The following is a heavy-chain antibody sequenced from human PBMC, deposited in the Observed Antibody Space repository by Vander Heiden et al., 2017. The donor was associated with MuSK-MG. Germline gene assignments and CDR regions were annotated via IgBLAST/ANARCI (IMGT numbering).Heavy chain of an antibody. CDR2: STSTTSIK. CDR3: ARVDRSLRIYYYYLRDV. Sequence: EVYLEAYGGGPVQPGGSLRLSCAASGFIFSTYGLNWVRQAPGRGLEWIAYSTSTTSIKYYADSVKGRFTLSRDNSKKSLYLPMDSLRAEDTAVYYCARVDRSLRIYYYYLRDVWGNGTKVIVSS. V-gene: IGHV3-48*04. CDR1: GFIFSTYG. J-gene: IGHJ6*03.